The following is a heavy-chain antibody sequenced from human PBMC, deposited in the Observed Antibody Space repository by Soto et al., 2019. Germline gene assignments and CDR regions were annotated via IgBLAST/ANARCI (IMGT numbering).Heavy chain of an antibody. D-gene: IGHD1-26*01. CDR1: GFTLCSYS. J-gene: IGHJ3*02. CDR3: ARSRTTTRPRDAFDI. V-gene: IGHV3-21*01. Sequence: GGSLRLACAASGFTLCSYSMNCVRQAPGKGLEWVSSMSSTSSYIHYADAVKGRVTISRDNAKNSLYLQMNSLRAEDTAVYYCARSRTTTRPRDAFDIWGQGTMVTVSS. CDR2: MSSTSSYI.